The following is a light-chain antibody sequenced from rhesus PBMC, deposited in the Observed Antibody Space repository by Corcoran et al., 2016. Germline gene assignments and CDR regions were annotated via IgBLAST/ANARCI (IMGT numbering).Light chain of an antibody. CDR1: QSLNNY. CDR2: RAS. CDR3: QQGYNSPFT. V-gene: IGKV1-74*01. Sequence: DIQMTQSPSSLPASVGARVTLICQASQSLNNYLNWYQQKPGKVPKLLVDRASSVQSGIPSRFSGSGSGTECTLTISSLQPEDCATYYWQQGYNSPFTFGPGTKLDIK. J-gene: IGKJ3*01.